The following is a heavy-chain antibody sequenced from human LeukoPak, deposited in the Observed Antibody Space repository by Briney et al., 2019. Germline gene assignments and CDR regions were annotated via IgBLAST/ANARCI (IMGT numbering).Heavy chain of an antibody. V-gene: IGHV4-34*01. D-gene: IGHD7-27*01. J-gene: IGHJ4*02. CDR3: ARKLGRRYYFDY. CDR2: INHSGST. CDR1: GGSFSGYY. Sequence: PSETLSLTCAVYGGSFSGYYWSWIRQPPGKGLEWIGEINHSGSTNYNPSLKSRVTISVDTSKNQFSLKLSSVTAADTAVYYCARKLGRRYYFDYWGQGTLVTVSS.